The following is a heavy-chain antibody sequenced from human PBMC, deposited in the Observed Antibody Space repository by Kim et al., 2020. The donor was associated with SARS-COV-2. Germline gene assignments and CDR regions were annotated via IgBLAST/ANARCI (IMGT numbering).Heavy chain of an antibody. Sequence: SETLSLTCAVYGGSFSGYYWSWIRQPPGKGLEWIGEINHSGSTNYNPSLKSRVTISVDTSKNQFSLKLSSVTAADTAVYYCARGSSGWYVEARALSGRSRYFDLWGRGTLVTVSS. V-gene: IGHV4-34*01. J-gene: IGHJ2*01. CDR1: GGSFSGYY. CDR2: INHSGST. D-gene: IGHD6-19*01. CDR3: ARGSSGWYVEARALSGRSRYFDL.